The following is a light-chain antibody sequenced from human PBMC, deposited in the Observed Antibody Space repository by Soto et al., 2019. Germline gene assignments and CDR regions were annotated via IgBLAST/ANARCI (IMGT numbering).Light chain of an antibody. J-gene: IGLJ2*01. Sequence: QAVVTQPPSVSGAPGQRVTISCTGSSSNFGAGYDVHWYQQLPGTAPKLLIYGNNNRPSGVPDRFSGSKSGTSASLAITGLQAEDEADYYCQSYDSSLNFLFGGGTKLTVL. CDR3: QSYDSSLNFL. CDR2: GNN. CDR1: SSNFGAGYD. V-gene: IGLV1-40*01.